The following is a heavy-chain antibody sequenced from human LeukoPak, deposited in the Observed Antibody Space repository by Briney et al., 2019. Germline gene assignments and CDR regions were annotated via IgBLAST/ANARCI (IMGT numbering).Heavy chain of an antibody. CDR3: ATVFPPHTIFGVVPSDY. V-gene: IGHV4-61*02. Sequence: PSETLSLTCTVSGGSISSGNFYWNWIRQPAGKGLEWIGRIYSSGSTDYNPSLKSRVTISVDTSKNQFSLRLTSVTAADTAVYYCATVFPPHTIFGVVPSDYWGQGTLVTVSS. J-gene: IGHJ4*02. CDR1: GGSISSGNFY. CDR2: IYSSGST. D-gene: IGHD3-3*01.